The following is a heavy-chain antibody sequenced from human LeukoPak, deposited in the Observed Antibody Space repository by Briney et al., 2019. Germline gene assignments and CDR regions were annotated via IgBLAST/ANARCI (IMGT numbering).Heavy chain of an antibody. D-gene: IGHD1-26*01. V-gene: IGHV1-69*05. CDR2: IVPIFGTA. CDR1: GGTFSSYA. CDR3: ASGSGSYPNYYYYYYMDV. Sequence: SVKVSCKASGGTFSSYAISWVRQAPGQGLEWMGGIVPIFGTANYAQKFQGRVTITTDESTSTAYMELSSLRSEDTAVYYCASGSGSYPNYYYYYYMDVWGKGTTVTVSS. J-gene: IGHJ6*03.